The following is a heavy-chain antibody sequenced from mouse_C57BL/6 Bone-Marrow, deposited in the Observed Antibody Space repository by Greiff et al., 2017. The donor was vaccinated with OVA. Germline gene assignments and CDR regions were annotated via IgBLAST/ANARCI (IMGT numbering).Heavy chain of an antibody. D-gene: IGHD4-1*01. J-gene: IGHJ2*01. CDR2: ISNGGGST. V-gene: IGHV5-12*01. CDR1: GFTFSDYY. CDR3: ARHGGVGKGYLDY. Sequence: DVKLVESGGGLVQPGGSLKLSCAASGFTFSDYYMYWVRQTPEKRLEWVAYISNGGGSTYYPDTVKGRFTISRDNAKNTLYLQMSRLKSEDTAMYYCARHGGVGKGYLDYWGQGTTLTVSS.